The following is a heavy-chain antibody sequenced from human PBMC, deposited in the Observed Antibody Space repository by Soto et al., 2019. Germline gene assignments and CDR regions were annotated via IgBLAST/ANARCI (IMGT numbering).Heavy chain of an antibody. CDR2: IKSKTDGGTT. CDR1: GFTFSNAW. J-gene: IGHJ6*02. D-gene: IGHD2-15*01. Sequence: GGSLRLSCAASGFTFSNAWMNWVRQAPGKGLEWVGRIKSKTDGGTTDYAAPVKGRFTISRDDSKNTLYLQMNSLKTEDTAVYYCTTCSGGSCYSRGYYYYGMDVWGQGTTVTVSS. CDR3: TTCSGGSCYSRGYYYYGMDV. V-gene: IGHV3-15*07.